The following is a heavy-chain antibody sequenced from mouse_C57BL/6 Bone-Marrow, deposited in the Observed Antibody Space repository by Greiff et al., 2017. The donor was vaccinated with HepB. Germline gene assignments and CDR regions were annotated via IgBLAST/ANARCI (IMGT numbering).Heavy chain of an antibody. J-gene: IGHJ2*01. CDR3: ARPYYGSSYGDY. CDR1: GYTFTSYG. CDR2: IYPRSGNT. D-gene: IGHD1-1*01. Sequence: VQLQQSGAELARPGASVKLSCKASGYTFTSYGISWVKQRTGQGLEWIGEIYPRSGNTYYNEKFKGKATLTADKSSSTAYMELRSLTSEDSAVYFCARPYYGSSYGDYWRQGTTLTVSS. V-gene: IGHV1-81*01.